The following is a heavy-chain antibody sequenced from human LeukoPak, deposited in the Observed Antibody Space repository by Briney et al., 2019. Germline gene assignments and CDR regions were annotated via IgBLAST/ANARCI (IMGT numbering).Heavy chain of an antibody. Sequence: SETLSLTCTVSGGSISSYYWSWIRQPPGKGLEWIGYIYYSGSTNYNPSLKSRVTISVDTSKNQFSLKLSSVTAADTAVYYCARVRTYCYGSGSYQGYYYGMDVWGQGTTVTVSS. V-gene: IGHV4-59*01. J-gene: IGHJ6*02. D-gene: IGHD3-10*01. CDR2: IYYSGST. CDR3: ARVRTYCYGSGSYQGYYYGMDV. CDR1: GGSISSYY.